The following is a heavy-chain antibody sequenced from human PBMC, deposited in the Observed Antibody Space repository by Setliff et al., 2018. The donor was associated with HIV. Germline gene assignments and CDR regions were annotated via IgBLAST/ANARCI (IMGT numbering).Heavy chain of an antibody. Sequence: SETLSLTCAVYGGSFSGFYWNWIRQPPGKGLEWIGEINHSGSTNYNSSLKSRVTISVDTSKNQFSLRLSSVIAADTAVYYCARGPPGSSIGWYVGYWGQGTLVTVSS. V-gene: IGHV4-34*01. CDR3: ARGPPGSSIGWYVGY. D-gene: IGHD6-19*01. CDR2: INHSGST. J-gene: IGHJ4*02. CDR1: GGSFSGFY.